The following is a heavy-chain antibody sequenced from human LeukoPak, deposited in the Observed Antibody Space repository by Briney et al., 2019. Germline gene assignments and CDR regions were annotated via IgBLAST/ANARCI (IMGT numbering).Heavy chain of an antibody. CDR3: ARDLYIVVVPAAMPEI. V-gene: IGHV1-2*02. J-gene: IGHJ4*02. Sequence: ASVKVSCKASGYTFTGYYMHWVRQAPGQGLEWMGWINPNSGGTNYAQKFQGRVTMTRDTSISTAYMELSRLRSDDTAVYYCARDLYIVVVPAAMPEIWGQGTLVTVSS. D-gene: IGHD2-2*01. CDR1: GYTFTGYY. CDR2: INPNSGGT.